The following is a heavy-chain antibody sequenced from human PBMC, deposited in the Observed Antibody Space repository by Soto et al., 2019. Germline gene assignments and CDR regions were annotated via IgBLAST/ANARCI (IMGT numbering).Heavy chain of an antibody. CDR1: GFSVSDSS. D-gene: IGHD1-1*01. V-gene: IGHV3-53*02. CDR3: ARDHGWNDLLNTYYYGMDV. Sequence: EVQLVETGGGLIQPGGSLRLSCEVSGFSVSDSSMSWVRQAPGKGLEWVSVFFRGGSTDYADSVKGRGTVSRDTFKNTLFLQMDSLTVEDTAVYFCARDHGWNDLLNTYYYGMDVWGQGTTFTVS. J-gene: IGHJ6*02. CDR2: FFRGGST.